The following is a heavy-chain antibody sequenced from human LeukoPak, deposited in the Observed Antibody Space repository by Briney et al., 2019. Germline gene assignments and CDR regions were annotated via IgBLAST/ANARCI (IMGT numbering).Heavy chain of an antibody. J-gene: IGHJ4*02. CDR3: ATREYRPFVDY. V-gene: IGHV3-66*01. D-gene: IGHD1-14*01. CDR2: IYSGGST. Sequence: PGGSLRLSCAASGFTVSSNYMSWVRQAPGKGLEWVSVIYSGGSTYYADSVKGRFTISRDNSKNTLYLQMNSLRAEDTAVYYCATREYRPFVDYWGQGTLVTVSS. CDR1: GFTVSSNY.